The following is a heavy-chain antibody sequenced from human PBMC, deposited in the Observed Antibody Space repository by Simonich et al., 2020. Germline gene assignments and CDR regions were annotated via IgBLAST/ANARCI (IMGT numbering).Heavy chain of an antibody. J-gene: IGHJ5*02. D-gene: IGHD1-26*01. Sequence: EVQLVESGGGLVQPGGSLRLSCAASGFTFSSYDMHWVRQATGKGLGWVSDLEIAGDKYYPGSGKGLFTISRENAKNSLYLQMNSLRAGDTAVYYCARGGYSGSYNWFDPWGQGTLVTVSS. V-gene: IGHV3-13*01. CDR1: GFTFSSYD. CDR3: ARGGYSGSYNWFDP. CDR2: LEIAGDK.